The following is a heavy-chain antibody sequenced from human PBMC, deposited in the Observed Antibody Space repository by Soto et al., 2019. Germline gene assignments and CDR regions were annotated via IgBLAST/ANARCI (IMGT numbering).Heavy chain of an antibody. Sequence: SETLSLTCTVSGGSISSYYWSWIRQPPGKGLEWIGYIYYSGSTNYNPSLKSRVTISVDTSKNQFSLKLSSVTAADTAVYYCARDNHGSGSYLRFDPWGQGTLVTVSS. CDR1: GGSISSYY. CDR2: IYYSGST. V-gene: IGHV4-59*01. D-gene: IGHD3-10*01. J-gene: IGHJ5*02. CDR3: ARDNHGSGSYLRFDP.